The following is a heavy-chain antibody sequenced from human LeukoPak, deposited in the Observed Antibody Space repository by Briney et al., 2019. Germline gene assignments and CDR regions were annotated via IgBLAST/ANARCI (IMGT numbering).Heavy chain of an antibody. CDR2: IWYDGSNK. J-gene: IGHJ4*02. CDR3: ATTYYYGSGSYWAPAY. CDR1: GFTFSSYG. Sequence: GGSLRLSCAASGFTFSSYGMHWVRQAPGKGLEWVAIIWYDGSNKYYADSVKGRFTISRDNSKNTLYLQMNSLRAEDTAVYYCATTYYYGSGSYWAPAYWGQGTLVTVSS. V-gene: IGHV3-33*01. D-gene: IGHD3-10*01.